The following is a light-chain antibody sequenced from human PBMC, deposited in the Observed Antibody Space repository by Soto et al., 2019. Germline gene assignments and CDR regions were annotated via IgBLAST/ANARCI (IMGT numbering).Light chain of an antibody. Sequence: QSALTQPPSASGSPGQSVTISCTGTSSDVGGYKFVSWYQQHPGKAPKLLIFEVSRRPSGVPDRFSGSKSGNTASLTVSGLQAEDEADYYCSSYAGNNTVVFGGGTKLTV. CDR3: SSYAGNNTVV. CDR2: EVS. V-gene: IGLV2-8*01. J-gene: IGLJ2*01. CDR1: SSDVGGYKF.